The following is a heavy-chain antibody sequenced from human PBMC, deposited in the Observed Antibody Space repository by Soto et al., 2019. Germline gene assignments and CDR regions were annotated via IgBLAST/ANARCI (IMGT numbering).Heavy chain of an antibody. CDR3: ASGIQLWLLDY. V-gene: IGHV4-34*01. CDR1: GGSFSGYY. D-gene: IGHD5-18*01. CDR2: INHSGST. J-gene: IGHJ4*02. Sequence: GSLRLSCAVYGGSFSGYYWSWIRQPPGKGLEWIGEINHSGSTNYNPSLKSRVTISVDTSKNQFSLKLSSVTAADTAVYYCASGIQLWLLDYWGQGTLVTVSS.